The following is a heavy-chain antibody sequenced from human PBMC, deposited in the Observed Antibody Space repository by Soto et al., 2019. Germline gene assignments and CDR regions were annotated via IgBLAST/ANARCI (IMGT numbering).Heavy chain of an antibody. Sequence: GASVKVSCKASGYTFTGYYMHWVRQAPGQGLEWMGWINPNSGGTNYAQKFQGWVTMTRDTSTSTAYTELSRLRSDDTAVYYCARERPELAVAGTLNAVDYWGQRTLVTVSS. CDR1: GYTFTGYY. V-gene: IGHV1-2*04. D-gene: IGHD6-19*01. CDR2: INPNSGGT. CDR3: ARERPELAVAGTLNAVDY. J-gene: IGHJ4*02.